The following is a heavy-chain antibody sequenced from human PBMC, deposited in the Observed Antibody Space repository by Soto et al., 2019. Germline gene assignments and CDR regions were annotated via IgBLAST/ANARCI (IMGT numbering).Heavy chain of an antibody. D-gene: IGHD1-26*01. CDR1: GVTFSFCA. V-gene: IGHV3-23*01. CDR3: VKGHSHSYYYFDY. Sequence: GGSLRLSCAASGVTFSFCAMNWVRQAPGKGLEWVSSTRGSGGDTYYADSVRGRFTISRDNSKNTLYLQMNSLRVEDTAVYYCVKGHSHSYYYFDYWGQGTLVTVSS. J-gene: IGHJ4*02. CDR2: TRGSGGDT.